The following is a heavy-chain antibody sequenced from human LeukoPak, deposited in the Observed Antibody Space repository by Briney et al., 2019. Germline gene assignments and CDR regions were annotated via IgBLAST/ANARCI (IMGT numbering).Heavy chain of an antibody. V-gene: IGHV3-7*01. CDR3: AREWDTAMVVDY. Sequence: GGSLRLSCAAPGFTFSSYWMSWVRQAPGKGLEWVANIKQDGSEKYYVDSVKGRFTISRDNSKNTLYLQMNSLRAEDTAVYYCAREWDTAMVVDYWGQGTLVTVSS. CDR1: GFTFSSYW. J-gene: IGHJ4*02. CDR2: IKQDGSEK. D-gene: IGHD5-18*01.